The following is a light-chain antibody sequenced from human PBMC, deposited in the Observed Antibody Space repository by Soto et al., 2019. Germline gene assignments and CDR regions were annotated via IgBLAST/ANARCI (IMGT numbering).Light chain of an antibody. J-gene: IGLJ1*01. CDR2: GNS. Sequence: QTVVTQPPSVSGAPGQRVTISCTGSSSNIGACYDVHWYQQLPGTAPKLLIYGNSNRPSGVPDRFSGSKSGTSVSLAITGXXXXXXXXXYCQSYDSSLSGYVFGTGTKVTV. V-gene: IGLV1-40*01. CDR3: QSYDSSLSGYV. CDR1: SSNIGACYD.